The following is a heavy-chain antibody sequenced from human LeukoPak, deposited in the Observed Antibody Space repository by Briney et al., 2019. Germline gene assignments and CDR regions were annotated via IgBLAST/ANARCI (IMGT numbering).Heavy chain of an antibody. CDR3: ARDHTSNYDILTGIPSYYYYGMDV. CDR2: IIPILGIA. CDR1: GGTFSSYA. D-gene: IGHD3-9*01. J-gene: IGHJ6*02. V-gene: IGHV1-69*04. Sequence: SVKVSCKASGGTFSSYAISWVRQAPGQGLEWMGRIIPILGIANYAQKFQGRVTITADKSTSTAYMELSSLRSEDTAVYYCARDHTSNYDILTGIPSYYYYGMDVWGQGTTVTVSS.